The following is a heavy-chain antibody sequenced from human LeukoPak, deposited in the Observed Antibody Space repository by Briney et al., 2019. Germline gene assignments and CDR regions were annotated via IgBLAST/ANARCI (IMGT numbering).Heavy chain of an antibody. V-gene: IGHV4-59*01. CDR2: IHYSGST. J-gene: IGHJ3*02. CDR1: GGSISSYY. CDR3: ARDMLYSSGWSYDRAFDI. D-gene: IGHD6-19*01. Sequence: PSETLSLTCTVSGGSISSYYWSLIRQPPGKGLEWIGYIHYSGSTNYNPSLKSRVTISVDMSKNQFSLKLSSVTAADTAVYYCARDMLYSSGWSYDRAFDIWGQGTMVTVSS.